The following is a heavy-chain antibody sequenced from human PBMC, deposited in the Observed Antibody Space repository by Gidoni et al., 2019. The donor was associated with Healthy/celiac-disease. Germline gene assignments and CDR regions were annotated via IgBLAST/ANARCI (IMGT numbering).Heavy chain of an antibody. J-gene: IGHJ1*01. V-gene: IGHV3-48*01. Sequence: EGQLVESGGGLVQPGGSLRLSCAASGCPFSSDSMNWVRQAPGKGLEGFSYMSSGSSTIYYADSVKGRFTISRDNAKNSLYLQMNSLGAEDTAVYYCAREGYCSGGSCHAIQHWGQGTLVTVSS. CDR1: GCPFSSDS. CDR3: AREGYCSGGSCHAIQH. CDR2: MSSGSSTI. D-gene: IGHD2-15*01.